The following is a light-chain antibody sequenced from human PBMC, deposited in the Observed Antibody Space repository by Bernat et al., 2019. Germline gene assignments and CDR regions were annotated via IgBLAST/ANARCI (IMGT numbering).Light chain of an antibody. CDR2: AAS. Sequence: AIQMTQSPSSLSASVGDRVTITCRASQGIKNDLGWYQQKAGKAPKLLIYAASGLQSGVPSRFSGSGSGTDFTLTISSLQPEDFGTYYCLQDFNYPLTFGGGTKVEIK. CDR3: LQDFNYPLT. CDR1: QGIKND. J-gene: IGKJ4*01. V-gene: IGKV1-6*01.